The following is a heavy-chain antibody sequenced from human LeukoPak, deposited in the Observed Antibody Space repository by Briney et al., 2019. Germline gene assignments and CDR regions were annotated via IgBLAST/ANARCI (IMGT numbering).Heavy chain of an antibody. D-gene: IGHD3-3*01. V-gene: IGHV1-2*02. CDR1: GYTFTGYY. Sequence: ASVKVSCKASGYTFTGYYMHWVRQAPGQGLEWMGWINPNGGGTNYAQKFQGRVTMTRDTSISTAYMELSRLRSDDTAVYYCARDNLADFWSDPTDYWGQGTLVTVSS. CDR2: INPNGGGT. CDR3: ARDNLADFWSDPTDY. J-gene: IGHJ4*02.